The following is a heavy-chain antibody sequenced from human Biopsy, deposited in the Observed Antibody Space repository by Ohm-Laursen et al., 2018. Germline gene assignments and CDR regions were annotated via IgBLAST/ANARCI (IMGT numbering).Heavy chain of an antibody. J-gene: IGHJ5*02. CDR3: ARADPPLFYYGSGSSNWFDP. CDR2: MNPDSGNA. Sequence: SVKVSCKTSGYTFTSYEINWVRQATGQGLEWMGWMNPDSGNAGYAQNFQGRVTMTRNTSISTAYMELSSLRSEDTAVYFCARADPPLFYYGSGSSNWFDPWGQGTLVTVSS. CDR1: GYTFTSYE. D-gene: IGHD3-10*01. V-gene: IGHV1-8*01.